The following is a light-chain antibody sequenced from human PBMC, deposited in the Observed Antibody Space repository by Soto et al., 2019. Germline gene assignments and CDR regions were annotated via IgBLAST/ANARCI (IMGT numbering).Light chain of an antibody. J-gene: IGKJ1*01. CDR1: QSIGSW. CDR3: QQYHTDWT. V-gene: IGKV1-5*01. CDR2: AAS. Sequence: DIQMTQSHSTLSASVGDRVTISCRASQSIGSWLAWYQQKPGRAPKLLIFAASTLVRGVPSRFSGRGSGTEFTLTISSLQADDYATFYCQQYHTDWTFGQGTKVDIK.